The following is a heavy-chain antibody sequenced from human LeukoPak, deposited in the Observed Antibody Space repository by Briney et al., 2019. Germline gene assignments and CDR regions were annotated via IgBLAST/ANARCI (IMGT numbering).Heavy chain of an antibody. D-gene: IGHD1-26*01. CDR3: ARGIIVGATWGENYNCFDP. Sequence: SETLSLTCTVSGDSISSYYWSWIRQPPGKGLEWIGYMYYSGSTNYNPSLKSRVTISVDTSKNQFSLKLSSVTAADTAVHYCARGIIVGATWGENYNCFDPWGQGTLVIVSS. J-gene: IGHJ5*02. CDR1: GDSISSYY. V-gene: IGHV4-59*01. CDR2: MYYSGST.